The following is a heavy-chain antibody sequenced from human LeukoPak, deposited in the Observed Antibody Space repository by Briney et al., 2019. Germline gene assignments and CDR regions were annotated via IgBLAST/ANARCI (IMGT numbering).Heavy chain of an antibody. CDR3: AKTRDFWSGYFDY. V-gene: IGHV4-30-2*01. CDR2: ILHSGST. CDR1: GGSITSDTYY. J-gene: IGHJ4*02. Sequence: PSETLSLTCAVSGGSITSDTYYWSWIRQPPGKGLEWIGYILHSGSTYYNPSLKSRVTISTDTSKSQFSLKLSSVTAADTAVYYCAKTRDFWSGYFDYWGQGTLVTVSS. D-gene: IGHD3-3*01.